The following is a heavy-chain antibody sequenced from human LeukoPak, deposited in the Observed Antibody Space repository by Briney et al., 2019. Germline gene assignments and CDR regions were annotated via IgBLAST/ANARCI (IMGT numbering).Heavy chain of an antibody. CDR2: MNPNSGNT. CDR1: GYTFTNYG. Sequence: ASVKVSCKTSGYTFTNYGVSWVRQATGQGLEWMGWMNPNSGNTGYAQKFQGRVTITRNTSISTAYMELSSLRSEDTAVYYCARGGTTVYYYYMDVWGKGTTVTVSS. CDR3: ARGGTTVYYYYMDV. V-gene: IGHV1-8*03. J-gene: IGHJ6*03. D-gene: IGHD1-7*01.